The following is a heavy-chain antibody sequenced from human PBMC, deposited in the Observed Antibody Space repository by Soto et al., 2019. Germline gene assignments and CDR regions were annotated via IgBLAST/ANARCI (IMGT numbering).Heavy chain of an antibody. CDR3: VVRDWNDGFDY. V-gene: IGHV1-3*01. D-gene: IGHD1-1*01. CDR2: INAGNGNT. J-gene: IGHJ4*02. Sequence: GASVKVSCKASGYTFTSYAMHWVRQAPGQRLEWMGWINAGNGNTIYAQKFQGRVTMTEDTSTDTAYMELSSLRSEDTAVYYCVVRDWNDGFDYWGQGTLVTVSS. CDR1: GYTFTSYA.